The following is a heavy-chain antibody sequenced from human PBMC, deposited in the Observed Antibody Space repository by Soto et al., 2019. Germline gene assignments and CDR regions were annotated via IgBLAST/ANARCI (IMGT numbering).Heavy chain of an antibody. J-gene: IGHJ4*02. V-gene: IGHV4-31*03. CDR1: GGSIISGGYY. Sequence: SETLSLTCTVSGGSIISGGYYWSWIRQHPGKGLEWIGYIYYSGSTYYNPSLKSRVTISVDTSKNQFSLKLSSVSAADTAIYYCATLPPRIVVVVSPIPTWGQGTAVTVSS. CDR3: ATLPPRIVVVVSPIPT. CDR2: IYYSGST. D-gene: IGHD2-21*02.